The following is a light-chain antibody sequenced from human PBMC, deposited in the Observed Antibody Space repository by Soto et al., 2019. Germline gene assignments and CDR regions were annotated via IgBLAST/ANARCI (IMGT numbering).Light chain of an antibody. J-gene: IGKJ4*01. CDR3: QQYDNLLLT. Sequence: DIQMTQFPSSLSSSVGDRVTITCQASEDIRNYLNWYQQKPGKAPKLLIYDASNLETGVPSRFSGSGSGTDFTFTISSLQTEDIATYYCQQYDNLLLTFGGGTKVEIK. V-gene: IGKV1-33*01. CDR2: DAS. CDR1: EDIRNY.